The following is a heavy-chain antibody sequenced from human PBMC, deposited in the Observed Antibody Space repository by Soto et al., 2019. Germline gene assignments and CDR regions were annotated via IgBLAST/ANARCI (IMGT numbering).Heavy chain of an antibody. CDR1: GFTFSSYA. D-gene: IGHD5-18*01. CDR3: AKDPGRIQLWFRPEFYGMDV. CDR2: ISGSGGST. J-gene: IGHJ6*02. Sequence: GGSLRLSCAASGFTFSSYAMSWVRQAPGKGLEWVSAISGSGGSTYYADSVKGRFTISRDNSKNTLYLQMNSLRAEDTAVYYCAKDPGRIQLWFRPEFYGMDVWGQGTKVTVSS. V-gene: IGHV3-23*01.